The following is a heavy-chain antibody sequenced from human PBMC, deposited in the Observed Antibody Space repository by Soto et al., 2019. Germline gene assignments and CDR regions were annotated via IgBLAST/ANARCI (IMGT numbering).Heavy chain of an antibody. CDR1: GYPFTSYF. Sequence: QVQLVQSGAEVKKPGASVKVSCKASGYPFTSYFMHWVRQAPGQRLEWMGVINPSGGSPSYAQKFQGRVTMTRDTSTSTVYMELSSLRSEDAAVYYCARVSTVTTCFDYWGQGTLLTVSS. D-gene: IGHD4-17*01. J-gene: IGHJ4*02. CDR2: INPSGGSP. CDR3: ARVSTVTTCFDY. V-gene: IGHV1-46*03.